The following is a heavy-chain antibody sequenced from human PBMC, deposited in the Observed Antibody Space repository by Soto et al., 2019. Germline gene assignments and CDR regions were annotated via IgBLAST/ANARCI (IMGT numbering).Heavy chain of an antibody. J-gene: IGHJ4*02. CDR2: IHHSGST. CDR3: ARRLTGSGSSYFDN. CDR1: GVSISSDEYY. V-gene: IGHV4-31*01. Sequence: QVHLQESGPGLVKPSQTLSLTCTVSGVSISSDEYYWNWIRQLPGKGPEWIGFIHHSGSTFFNPSLESQFSISVDSSKNQFFLTLNSVTAADTAVYYCARRLTGSGSSYFDNWGQGILVRVSS. D-gene: IGHD3-10*01.